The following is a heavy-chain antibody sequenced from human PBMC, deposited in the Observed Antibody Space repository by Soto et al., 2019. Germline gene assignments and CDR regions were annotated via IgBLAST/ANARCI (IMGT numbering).Heavy chain of an antibody. CDR3: AKERTGYYIEY. CDR2: ITYDGSYT. V-gene: IGHV3-30*18. CDR1: GFIFSGFA. D-gene: IGHD3-9*01. Sequence: QVQLVESGGGVVQPGRSLRLSCAASGFIFSGFAMHWVRQAPGKGLEWVAMITYDGSYTYYADSVKGRFTISRDSSENTLYLQMNSLRAEVTAVYYCAKERTGYYIEYWGQGTLVTVSS. J-gene: IGHJ4*02.